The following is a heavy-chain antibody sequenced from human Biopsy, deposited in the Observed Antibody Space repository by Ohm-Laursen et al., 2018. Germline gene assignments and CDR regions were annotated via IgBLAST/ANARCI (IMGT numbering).Heavy chain of an antibody. CDR2: IYNPATT. J-gene: IGHJ5*02. V-gene: IGHV4-39*01. CDR3: ARHPTGFWFDP. Sequence: SDTLSLTCTVSGGSISSSTTYYWAWLRQPPGKGLEWIGSIYNPATTFSHPSLQSRVTISVDTSTNQFSLSVSSVTAADTALYFCARHPTGFWFDPWGHGTLVTVSS. CDR1: GGSISSSTTYY.